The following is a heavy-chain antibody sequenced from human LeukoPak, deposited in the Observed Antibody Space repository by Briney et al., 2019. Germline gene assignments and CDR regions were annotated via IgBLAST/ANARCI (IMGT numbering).Heavy chain of an antibody. CDR1: GFTLHSYA. J-gene: IGHJ4*02. CDR2: ISGSGCSK. D-gene: IGHD3-16*01. Sequence: GGSVSLPRAASGFTLHSYALRWVRQAPGKGLEGVSAISGSGCSKYYADSVKGRFTISRDNSKNTLHLQMNRLRAEDTAVYYCAKDGGGDSYGLFDYWGQGTLVTVSS. CDR3: AKDGGGDSYGLFDY. V-gene: IGHV3-23*01.